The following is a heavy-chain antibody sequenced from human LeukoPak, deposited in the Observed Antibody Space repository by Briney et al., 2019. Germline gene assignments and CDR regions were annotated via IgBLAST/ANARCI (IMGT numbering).Heavy chain of an antibody. CDR3: AREPDWNYLDY. CDR2: ISYDGSNK. Sequence: GGSLRLSCAASGFTFSSYAMHWVRQAPGKGLEWVAAISYDGSNKYYADSVKGRFTISRDNSKNTLYLQMNSLRAEDTAVYYCAREPDWNYLDYWGQGTLVTVSS. CDR1: GFTFSSYA. J-gene: IGHJ4*02. V-gene: IGHV3-30-3*01. D-gene: IGHD3/OR15-3a*01.